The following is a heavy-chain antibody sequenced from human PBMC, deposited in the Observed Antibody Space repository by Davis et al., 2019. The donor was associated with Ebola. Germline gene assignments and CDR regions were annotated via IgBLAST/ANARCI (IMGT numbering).Heavy chain of an antibody. V-gene: IGHV4-61*01. D-gene: IGHD6-13*01. J-gene: IGHJ4*02. Sequence: PSETLSLTCTVSGGSVSSGSYYCSWIRQPPGKGLEWIGYIYYSGSTNYNPSLKSRVTISVDTSKNQFSLKLSSVTAADTAVYYCATLPHDGIAAEGYWGQGTLVTVSS. CDR2: IYYSGST. CDR1: GGSVSSGSYY. CDR3: ATLPHDGIAAEGY.